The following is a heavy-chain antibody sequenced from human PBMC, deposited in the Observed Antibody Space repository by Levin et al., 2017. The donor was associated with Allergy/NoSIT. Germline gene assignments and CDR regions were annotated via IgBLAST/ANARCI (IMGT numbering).Heavy chain of an antibody. V-gene: IGHV3-48*01. CDR1: GFTFSSYS. J-gene: IGHJ4*02. D-gene: IGHD3-9*01. CDR2: ISSSSSTI. CDR3: ARGYDILTGYLHPFDY. Sequence: GGSLRLSCAASGFTFSSYSMNWVRQAPGKGLEWVSYISSSSSTIYYADSVKGRFTISRDNAKNSLYLQMNSLRAEDTAVYYCARGYDILTGYLHPFDYWGQGTLVTVSS.